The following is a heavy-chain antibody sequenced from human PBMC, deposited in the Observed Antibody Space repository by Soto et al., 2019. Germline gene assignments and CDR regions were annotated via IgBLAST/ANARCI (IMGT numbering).Heavy chain of an antibody. V-gene: IGHV3-30*18. Sequence: GGSLRLSCAVSGVTLTNIWMNWVRQAPGKGPEWVAVISYDGSNKYYADSVKGRFTISRDNAKSSLFLQMNSLRPDDTALYYCAKDMKWGGMTTIHYFDSWGQGTLVTVSS. CDR3: AKDMKWGGMTTIHYFDS. CDR2: ISYDGSNK. J-gene: IGHJ4*02. D-gene: IGHD4-17*01. CDR1: GVTLTNIW.